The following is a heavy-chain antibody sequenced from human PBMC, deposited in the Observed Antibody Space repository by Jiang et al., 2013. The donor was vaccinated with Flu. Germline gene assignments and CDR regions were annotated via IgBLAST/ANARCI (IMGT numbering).Heavy chain of an antibody. CDR3: ARVSAILGGMDV. D-gene: IGHD7-27*01. CDR1: SYT. CDR2: STLAMVT. V-gene: IGHV1-3*01. J-gene: IGHJ6*02. Sequence: SYTMYWLRQAPGPEALSGWDGSTLAMVTQNNSQNFQGRVTITRDTSASTAYMELSSLRSEDTAVYYCARVSAILGGMDVWGQGTTVTVSS.